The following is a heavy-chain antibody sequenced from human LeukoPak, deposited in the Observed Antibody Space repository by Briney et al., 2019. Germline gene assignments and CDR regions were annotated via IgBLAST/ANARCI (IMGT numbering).Heavy chain of an antibody. Sequence: SETLSLTCTVSGYSISSSSYYWGWIRQPPGKGLEWIGSIYYSGSTYYNPSLKSRVTISVDTSKNQFSLKLSSVTAADTAVYYCARLKYYYGSGSYYFSYYYYYYMDVWGKGTTVTISS. V-gene: IGHV4-39*01. D-gene: IGHD3-10*01. CDR3: ARLKYYYGSGSYYFSYYYYYYMDV. CDR1: GYSISSSSYY. J-gene: IGHJ6*03. CDR2: IYYSGST.